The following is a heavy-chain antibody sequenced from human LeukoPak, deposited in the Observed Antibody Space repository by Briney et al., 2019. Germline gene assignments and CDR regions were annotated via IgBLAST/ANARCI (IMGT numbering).Heavy chain of an antibody. CDR3: ARPLFAKGLYDYVWGSYRYDYYFDY. CDR2: INAGNGNT. CDR1: GYTFTSYA. Sequence: ASVKVSSKASGYTFTSYAMHWVRQAPGQRLEWMGWINAGNGNTKYSQKFQGRVTITRDTSASTAYMELSSLRSEDTAVYYCARPLFAKGLYDYVWGSYRYDYYFDYWGQGTLVTVSS. D-gene: IGHD3-16*02. J-gene: IGHJ4*02. V-gene: IGHV1-3*01.